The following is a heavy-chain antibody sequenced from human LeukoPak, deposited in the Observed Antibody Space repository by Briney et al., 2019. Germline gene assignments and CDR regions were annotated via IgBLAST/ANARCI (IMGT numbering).Heavy chain of an antibody. D-gene: IGHD3/OR15-3a*01. J-gene: IGHJ4*02. Sequence: ASVKVSCKASGYTFTSYYMHWARQAPGQGLEWMGIINPSGGSTSYAQKFQGRVTMTRDMSTSTVYMELSRLRSDDTAVYYCARDLGLGLDGDWGQGTLVTVSS. CDR1: GYTFTSYY. CDR2: INPSGGST. CDR3: ARDLGLGLDGD. V-gene: IGHV1-46*01.